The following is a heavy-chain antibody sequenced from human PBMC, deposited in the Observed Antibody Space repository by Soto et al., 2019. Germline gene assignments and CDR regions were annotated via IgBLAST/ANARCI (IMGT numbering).Heavy chain of an antibody. D-gene: IGHD6-19*01. CDR3: ARDGDRAVAGLHHYYYGMDV. CDR2: IWYDGSNK. Sequence: GGSLRLSCAASGFTFSSYGMHWVRQAPGKGLEWVAVIWYDGSNKYYADSVKGRFTISRDNSKNTLYLQMNSLRAEDTAVYYCARDGDRAVAGLHHYYYGMDVWGQGTTVTVSS. CDR1: GFTFSSYG. J-gene: IGHJ6*02. V-gene: IGHV3-33*01.